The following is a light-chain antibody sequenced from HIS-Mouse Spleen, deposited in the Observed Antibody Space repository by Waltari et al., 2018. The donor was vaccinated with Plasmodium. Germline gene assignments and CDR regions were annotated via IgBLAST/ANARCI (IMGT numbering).Light chain of an antibody. CDR1: ALPKKY. CDR3: YSTDSSGNHRV. CDR2: EDS. Sequence: SYELTQPPSVSVSPGQTARITCSGDALPKKYAYWYQEKSGQAPVLVIYEDSKRPSGIPERVSGSSSGTMATLTISGAQVEDVADYYCYSTDSSGNHRVFGGGTKLTVL. J-gene: IGLJ3*02. V-gene: IGLV3-10*01.